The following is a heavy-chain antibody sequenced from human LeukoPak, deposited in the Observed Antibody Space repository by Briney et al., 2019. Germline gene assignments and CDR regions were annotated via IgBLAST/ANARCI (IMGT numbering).Heavy chain of an antibody. CDR2: IYYSGST. CDR1: GGSISSGGYY. CDR3: ARGLFWNDPFWFDP. V-gene: IGHV4-31*03. J-gene: IGHJ5*02. Sequence: SETLSLTCTVSGGSISSGGYYWSWIRQHPGKGLEWIGYIYYSGSTYYNPSLKSRVTISVDTSKNQFSLKLSSVTAADTAVYYCARGLFWNDPFWFDPWGQGTLVTVSS. D-gene: IGHD1-1*01.